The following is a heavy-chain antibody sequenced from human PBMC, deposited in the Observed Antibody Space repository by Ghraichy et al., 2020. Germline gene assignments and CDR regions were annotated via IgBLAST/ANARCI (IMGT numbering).Heavy chain of an antibody. J-gene: IGHJ3*02. Sequence: SETLSLTCAVSGGSISSGGYSLSWIRQPPGKGLEWIGYIYHSGSTYYNPSLKSRVTISVDRSKNQFSLKLSSVTAADTAVYYCARAGGDGYNLAGAFDIWGQGTMVTVSS. CDR2: IYHSGST. D-gene: IGHD5-24*01. V-gene: IGHV4-30-2*01. CDR1: GGSISSGGYS. CDR3: ARAGGDGYNLAGAFDI.